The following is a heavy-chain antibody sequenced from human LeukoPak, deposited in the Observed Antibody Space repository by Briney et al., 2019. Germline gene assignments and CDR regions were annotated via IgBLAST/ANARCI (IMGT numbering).Heavy chain of an antibody. V-gene: IGHV1-69*13. CDR2: IIPIFGTA. CDR3: TREGVATSRYYYYMDV. Sequence: SVEVSCKASGGTFSSYAISWVRQAPGQGLEWMGGIIPIFGTANYAQKFQGRVTITADESTSTAYMELSSLRSEDTAVYYCTREGVATSRYYYYMDVWGKGTTVTVSS. CDR1: GGTFSSYA. J-gene: IGHJ6*03. D-gene: IGHD5-12*01.